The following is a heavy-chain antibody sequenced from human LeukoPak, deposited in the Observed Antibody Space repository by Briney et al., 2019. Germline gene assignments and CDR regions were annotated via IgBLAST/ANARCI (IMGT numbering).Heavy chain of an antibody. D-gene: IGHD3-22*01. CDR2: IHSSGTT. J-gene: IGHJ4*02. CDR3: ARGYFDTRHSSNPFDY. CDR1: GDSISGYY. V-gene: IGHV4-4*09. Sequence: SETLSLTCTVSGDSISGYYWSWIRQTPGRGLEWIACIHSSGTTNYNPSLKSRVTMSVDTSKNQFSLRLTSVTAADTADYFCARGYFDTRHSSNPFDYWGQGALVTVSS.